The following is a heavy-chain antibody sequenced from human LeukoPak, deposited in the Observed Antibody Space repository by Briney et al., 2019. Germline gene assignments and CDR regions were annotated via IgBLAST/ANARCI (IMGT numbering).Heavy chain of an antibody. CDR2: INHNGNVN. CDR3: ARGGGLDV. D-gene: IGHD3-16*01. V-gene: IGHV3-7*03. Sequence: GGSLRLSCAASGFTFSSYWMNWARQAPGKGLEWVASINHNGNVNYYVDSVKGRFTISRDNAQNSLYLQMSNLRAEDTAVYFCARGGGLDVWGQGATVTVSS. J-gene: IGHJ6*02. CDR1: GFTFSSYW.